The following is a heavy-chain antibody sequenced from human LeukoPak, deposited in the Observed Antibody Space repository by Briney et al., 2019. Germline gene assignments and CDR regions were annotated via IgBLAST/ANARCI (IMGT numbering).Heavy chain of an antibody. J-gene: IGHJ4*02. CDR1: GGSISSHD. CDR3: ARGRRGRYYDISRYNYFDY. D-gene: IGHD3-22*01. CDR2: IYDSGST. V-gene: IGHV4-59*11. Sequence: SETLSLTCTVSGGSISSHDWGWIRQPPGKGLEWIGYIYDSGSTTYNPSLKSRVTILVDTSKDQVPLKLSSVTAADTAVYYCARGRRGRYYDISRYNYFDYWGQGTLVSVSS.